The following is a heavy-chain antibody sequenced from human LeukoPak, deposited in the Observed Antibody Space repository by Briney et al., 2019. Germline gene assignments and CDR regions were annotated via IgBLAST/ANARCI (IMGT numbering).Heavy chain of an antibody. D-gene: IGHD3-3*01. Sequence: ASVKVSCTASGYTFTSYYMHWVRQAPGQGLEWMGIINPSGGSTSYAQKFQGRVTMTRDTSTSTVYMELSSLRSEDTAVYYCARGFYDFWSGYYIDYWGQGTLVTVSS. V-gene: IGHV1-46*01. J-gene: IGHJ4*02. CDR3: ARGFYDFWSGYYIDY. CDR1: GYTFTSYY. CDR2: INPSGGST.